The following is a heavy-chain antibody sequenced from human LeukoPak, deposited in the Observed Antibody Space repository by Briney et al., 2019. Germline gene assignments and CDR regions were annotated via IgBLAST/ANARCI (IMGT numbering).Heavy chain of an antibody. CDR1: GFTFDDYA. CDR3: AKDRDYDSSGIDY. D-gene: IGHD3-22*01. J-gene: IGHJ4*02. Sequence: GRSLRLSCAASGFTFDDYAMHWVRHAPGKGLEWVSGISWNSGNIGYADSVKGRFTISRDNAKNSLYLQMNSLRAEDTALYYCAKDRDYDSSGIDYWGQGTLVTVSS. CDR2: ISWNSGNI. V-gene: IGHV3-9*01.